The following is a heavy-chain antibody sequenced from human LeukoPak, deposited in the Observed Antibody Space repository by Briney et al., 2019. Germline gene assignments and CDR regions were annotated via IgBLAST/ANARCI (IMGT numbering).Heavy chain of an antibody. CDR1: GFTFSSSA. CDR2: ISSSSSYI. D-gene: IGHD2-2*01. CDR3: AREFVEVVVPAASNYYYYYGMDV. Sequence: GSLRLSCAASGFTFSSSAMSWVRQAPGKGLEWVSSISSSSSYIYYADSVKGRFTISRDNAKNSLYLHMNSLRAEDTAVYYCAREFVEVVVPAASNYYYYYGMDVWGQGTTVTVSS. V-gene: IGHV3-21*01. J-gene: IGHJ6*02.